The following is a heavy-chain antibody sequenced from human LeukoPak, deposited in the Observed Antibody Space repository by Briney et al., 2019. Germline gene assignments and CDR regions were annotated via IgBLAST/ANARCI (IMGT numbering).Heavy chain of an antibody. V-gene: IGHV3-53*01. CDR2: IYSGGST. CDR1: GFTVSSNY. D-gene: IGHD3-10*01. CDR3: AKGFGSGSYRNWFDP. Sequence: GGSLRLSCAASGFTVSSNYMSWVRQAPGKGLEWVSVIYSGGSTYYADSVKGRFTISRDNSKNTVYLQMNSLRVEDSAVYYCAKGFGSGSYRNWFDPWGQGTLVTVSS. J-gene: IGHJ5*02.